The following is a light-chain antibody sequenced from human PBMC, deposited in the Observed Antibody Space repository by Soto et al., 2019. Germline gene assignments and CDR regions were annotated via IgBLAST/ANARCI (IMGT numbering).Light chain of an antibody. CDR3: QQYGGSPLT. V-gene: IGKV3-20*01. CDR2: GAS. J-gene: IGKJ4*01. Sequence: EMVWTQSPGTLSLSPGERATLSCSASQSGSSNYLAWYQQKPGQAPRLLMYGASSRATGIPDMFSGSGSGTYFPLTISRLEPGDFAVYYCQQYGGSPLTFGGGTKVEIK. CDR1: QSGSSNY.